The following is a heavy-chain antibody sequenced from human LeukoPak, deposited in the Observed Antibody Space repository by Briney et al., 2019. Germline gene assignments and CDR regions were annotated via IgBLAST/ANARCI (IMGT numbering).Heavy chain of an antibody. CDR3: AREGRVSGYDFDC. CDR2: INSDGSSI. Sequence: PGGSLRLSCAASGFTFSSYWMHWVRQAPGKGLVWVSRINSDGSSITYADSVKGRCTISRDNAKNTLYLQMNSLRVEDTAVYYCAREGRVSGYDFDCWGQGTLVTVSS. D-gene: IGHD5-12*01. J-gene: IGHJ4*02. V-gene: IGHV3-74*03. CDR1: GFTFSSYW.